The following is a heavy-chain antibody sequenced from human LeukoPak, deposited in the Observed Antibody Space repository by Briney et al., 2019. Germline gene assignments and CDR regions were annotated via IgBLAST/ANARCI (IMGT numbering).Heavy chain of an antibody. D-gene: IGHD1-14*01. CDR3: ARGVEPLAANTLAY. CDR1: GFTFITND. V-gene: IGHV3-53*01. Sequence: GGSLILSCAASGFTFITNDMTWVRQAPGKGLEWVSVLYSDGNTKYADSVQGRFTISRDNSKNTLYLEMNSLSPDDTAVYYCARGVEPLAANTLAYWGQGTLVTVSS. J-gene: IGHJ4*02. CDR2: LYSDGNT.